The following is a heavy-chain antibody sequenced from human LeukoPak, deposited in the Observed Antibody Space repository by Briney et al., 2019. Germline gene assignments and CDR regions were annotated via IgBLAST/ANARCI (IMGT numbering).Heavy chain of an antibody. CDR1: GFTFSDAW. Sequence: GGSLRLSCVASGFTFSDAWMSWVRQAPGKGLEWVGRIKSKIDGGTIDYGAPMKGRFTISRDDSRNTLYLQMNSLKPEDTAVYYCTTRRQDGCWGQGTLVTVS. V-gene: IGHV3-15*01. J-gene: IGHJ4*02. CDR2: IKSKIDGGTI. D-gene: IGHD6-25*01. CDR3: TTRRQDGC.